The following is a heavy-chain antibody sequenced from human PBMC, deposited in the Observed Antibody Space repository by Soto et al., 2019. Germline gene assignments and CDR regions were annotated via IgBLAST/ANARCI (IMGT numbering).Heavy chain of an antibody. CDR3: ARQGDMAATPADAFDI. Sequence: GESLKISCKVSGRTCINHWIAWVRQMPGKGLEWMGIIYPGDSDARYSPSFAGQVTISVDKSITTAYLHWSSLEASDSAVYYCARQGDMAATPADAFDIWGQGTLVTVSS. V-gene: IGHV5-51*01. CDR1: GRTCINHW. D-gene: IGHD6-19*01. CDR2: IYPGDSDA. J-gene: IGHJ3*02.